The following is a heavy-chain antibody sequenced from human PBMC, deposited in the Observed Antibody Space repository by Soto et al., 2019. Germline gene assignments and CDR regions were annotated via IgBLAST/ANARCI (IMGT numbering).Heavy chain of an antibody. Sequence: PSETLSLTCTVSGGSISRYYWSWIRQPPGKGLEWIGYIYYSGSTNYNPSLKSRVTISVDTSKNQFSLKLSSVTAADTAVYYCARHSSYSSSWYYYYYYMDVWGKGTTVTVSS. CDR3: ARHSSYSSSWYYYYYYMDV. V-gene: IGHV4-59*08. J-gene: IGHJ6*03. CDR2: IYYSGST. CDR1: GGSISRYY. D-gene: IGHD6-13*01.